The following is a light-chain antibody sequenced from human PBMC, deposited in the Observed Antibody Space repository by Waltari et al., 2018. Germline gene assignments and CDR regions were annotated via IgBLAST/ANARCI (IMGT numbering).Light chain of an antibody. J-gene: IGLJ1*01. CDR2: DVS. CDR3: FSYTGTSTYV. V-gene: IGLV2-14*01. CDR1: SNDLGAYNH. Sequence: QSALTQPASVSGSPGQSITISCTGTSNDLGAYNHVYWYQQYPGKVPKVMIYDVSNRPSGVSNRFSGSKSGNTASLTISGLLAEDEADYYCFSYTGTSTYVFGTGTTVTVL.